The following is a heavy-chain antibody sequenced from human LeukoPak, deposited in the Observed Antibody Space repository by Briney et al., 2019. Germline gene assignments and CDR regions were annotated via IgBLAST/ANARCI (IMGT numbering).Heavy chain of an antibody. J-gene: IGHJ4*02. D-gene: IGHD3-22*01. CDR1: GFTFSSYG. CDR2: IWYDGSNK. CDR3: AKDHGRVDSSGYSGY. Sequence: PGGSLRLSCAASGFTFSSYGMHWVRQAPGKGLEWVAVIWYDGSNKYYADSVKGRFTISRDNSKNTLYLQMNSLRAEDTAVYYCAKDHGRVDSSGYSGYWGQGTLVTVSS. V-gene: IGHV3-33*06.